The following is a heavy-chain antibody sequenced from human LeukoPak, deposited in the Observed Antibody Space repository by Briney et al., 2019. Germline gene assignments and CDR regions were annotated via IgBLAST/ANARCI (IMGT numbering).Heavy chain of an antibody. CDR1: GFTVSSNS. Sequence: PGGSLRLSCTVSGFTVSSNSMSWIRQAPGKGLEWVSYISSSGSTIYYADSVKGRFTISRDNAKNSLYLQMNSLRAEDTAVYYWAGTGYLWRAFDIWGQGTMVTVSS. CDR3: AGTGYLWRAFDI. CDR2: ISSSGSTI. J-gene: IGHJ3*02. V-gene: IGHV3-11*01. D-gene: IGHD3/OR15-3a*01.